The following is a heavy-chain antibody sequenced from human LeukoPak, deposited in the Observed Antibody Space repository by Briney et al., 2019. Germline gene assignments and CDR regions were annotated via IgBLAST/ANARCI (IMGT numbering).Heavy chain of an antibody. CDR1: GFTFSKYA. CDR2: ISDDGSNK. J-gene: IGHJ4*02. Sequence: GGSLRLSCAASGFTFSKYAMHWVRQAPGKGLEWVAVISDDGSNKYYGDSVKGRFTISRDNSKNTVYLQMNSLRAEDTAVYYCAKDRYSSGWYSDFDYWGQGTLVTVSS. D-gene: IGHD6-19*01. CDR3: AKDRYSSGWYSDFDY. V-gene: IGHV3-30*18.